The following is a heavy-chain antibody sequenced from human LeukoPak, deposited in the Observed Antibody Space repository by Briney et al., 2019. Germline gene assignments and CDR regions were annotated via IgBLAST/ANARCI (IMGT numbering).Heavy chain of an antibody. D-gene: IGHD2-15*01. J-gene: IGHJ6*02. Sequence: PSETLSLTCTVSGGSISSYYWSWIRQPPGKGLEWIGYIYYSGSTNYNPSLKSRVTISVDTSKNQFSLKLSSVTAADTAVYYCARVSVVVAATSLIINGMDVWGQGTTVTVSS. CDR1: GGSISSYY. CDR2: IYYSGST. V-gene: IGHV4-59*01. CDR3: ARVSVVVAATSLIINGMDV.